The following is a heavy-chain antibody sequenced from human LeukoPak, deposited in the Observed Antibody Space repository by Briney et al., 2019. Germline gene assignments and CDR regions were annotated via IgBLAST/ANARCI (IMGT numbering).Heavy chain of an antibody. J-gene: IGHJ4*02. CDR2: ISSRGNLI. CDR1: GFTFSDYY. CDR3: ARARGIVGATVDY. D-gene: IGHD1-26*01. V-gene: IGHV3-11*04. Sequence: PGGSLRLSCVVSGFTFSDYYMSWIRQTPGKGLEWISFISSRGNLIYYADSVKGRFTISRDNAKNSLYLQMNSLRAEDTAVYYCARARGIVGATVDYWGQGTLVTVSS.